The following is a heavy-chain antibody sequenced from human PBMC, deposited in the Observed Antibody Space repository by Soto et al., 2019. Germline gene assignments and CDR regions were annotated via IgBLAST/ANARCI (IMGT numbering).Heavy chain of an antibody. CDR3: ARFTGYPYYFDY. CDR1: GGSISYYY. J-gene: IGHJ4*02. CDR2: VYSSGDT. V-gene: IGHV4-59*01. Sequence: PSETLSLTCAVSGGSISYYYWSWIRQPPGKGLEWIAYVYSSGDTNYNPSLRSRVIISVDTSKNQFSLRLSSVTAADTAVYFCARFTGYPYYFDYWGLGTLVTVSS. D-gene: IGHD5-18*01.